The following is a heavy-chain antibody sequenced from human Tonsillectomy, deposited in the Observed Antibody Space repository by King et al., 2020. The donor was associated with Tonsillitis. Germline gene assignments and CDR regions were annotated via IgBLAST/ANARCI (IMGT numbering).Heavy chain of an antibody. CDR3: ARVLIAAAGLYYYGMDV. D-gene: IGHD6-13*01. J-gene: IGHJ6*02. CDR2: INPNSGGT. Sequence: VQLVESGAEVKKPGASVKVSCKASGYTFIGYDIHWVRQAPGQRLEWMGWINPNSGGTKYAQQFQGRVTMTRDTSISTAYMELSRLKSDDTAVYYCARVLIAAAGLYYYGMDVWGQGTTVTVSS. V-gene: IGHV1-2*02. CDR1: GYTFIGYD.